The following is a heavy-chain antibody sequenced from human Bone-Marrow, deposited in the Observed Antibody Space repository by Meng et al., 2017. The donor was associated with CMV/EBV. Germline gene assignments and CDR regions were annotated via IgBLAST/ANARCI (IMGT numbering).Heavy chain of an antibody. Sequence: ASVKVSCKASGYTFTSYDINWVRQATGQGLEWMGWMNPNSGNTGYAQKFQGRVTITRNNSISTAYMELSSLRSEDTAVYYCARGNGRGYKFWSGYDYYYYYGMDVWGQGTTVTVSS. J-gene: IGHJ6*02. V-gene: IGHV1-8*03. CDR3: ARGNGRGYKFWSGYDYYYYYGMDV. CDR1: GYTFTSYD. CDR2: MNPNSGNT. D-gene: IGHD3-3*01.